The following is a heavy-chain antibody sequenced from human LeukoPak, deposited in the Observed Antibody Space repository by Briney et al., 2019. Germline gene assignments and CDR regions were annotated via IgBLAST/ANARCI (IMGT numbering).Heavy chain of an antibody. D-gene: IGHD3-10*01. V-gene: IGHV3-7*03. J-gene: IGHJ6*04. CDR2: IKQDGSEK. CDR3: ARGVLGVRGVTPPCYYYSMDV. Sequence: GGSLRLSCAASGFTFSSYWMSWVRHAPGKGLGWVANIKQDGSEKYYVDSVKGRFTISRDNAKNSLYLQMNSLRAEDTAVYYCARGVLGVRGVTPPCYYYSMDVWGKGTTVTVSS. CDR1: GFTFSSYW.